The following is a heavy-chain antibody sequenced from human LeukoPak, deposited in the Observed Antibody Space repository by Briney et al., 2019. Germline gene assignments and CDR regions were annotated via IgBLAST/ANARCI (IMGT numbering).Heavy chain of an antibody. CDR1: GDYISNHY. Sequence: PSETLSLTCTVSGDYISNHYWSWIRQPPGKRLEWIGYIFYTGNTNYNPSLKSRVTISLDKAKNQCSLKVNSVTAAVTAVYYCARGVKSTYYDFWSVPSLDYWGQGTLVTVSS. V-gene: IGHV4-59*11. CDR2: IFYTGNT. J-gene: IGHJ4*02. CDR3: ARGVKSTYYDFWSVPSLDY. D-gene: IGHD3-3*01.